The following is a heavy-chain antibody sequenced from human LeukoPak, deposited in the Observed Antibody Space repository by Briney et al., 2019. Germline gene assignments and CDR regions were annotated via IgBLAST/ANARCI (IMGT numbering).Heavy chain of an antibody. CDR1: GGSFSGYY. CDR2: INHSGST. V-gene: IGHV4-34*01. J-gene: IGHJ5*02. CDR3: TRWQKRWFDP. Sequence: SETLSLTCAVYGGSFSGYYWSWIRQPPGKGLEWIGEINHSGSTNYSPSLKSRVTISVDTSKNQFSLKLSSVTAADTAVYYCTRWQKRWFDPWGQGTLVTVSS.